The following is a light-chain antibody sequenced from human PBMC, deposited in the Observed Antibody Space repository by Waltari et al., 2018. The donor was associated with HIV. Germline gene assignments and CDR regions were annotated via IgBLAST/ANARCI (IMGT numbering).Light chain of an antibody. CDR3: CSCPRSGIRYV. V-gene: IGLV2-23*02. Sequence: QSALTQPASVSGSPGQSITISCTGTSSNVGSDDLVPWYHHHPGGATNLIIYEVTKRPSGVSIRFSGSKSGNTASLTISGLQAEDEADYYCCSCPRSGIRYVFGTGTKVTVL. J-gene: IGLJ1*01. CDR2: EVT. CDR1: SSNVGSDDL.